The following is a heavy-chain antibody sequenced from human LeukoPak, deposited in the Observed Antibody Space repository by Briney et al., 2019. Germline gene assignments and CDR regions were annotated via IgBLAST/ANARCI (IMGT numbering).Heavy chain of an antibody. V-gene: IGHV3-30*03. CDR2: ISYDGSNK. D-gene: IGHD1-14*01. J-gene: IGHJ6*03. CDR3: ARVGPWVNPDYYYYYMDV. CDR1: GFTFSSYG. Sequence: PGRSLRLSCAASGFTFSSYGMHWVRQAPGKGLEWVAVISYDGSNKYYADSVKGRFTISRDNAKNSLYLQMNSLRAEDTAVYYCARVGPWVNPDYYYYYMDVRGKGTTVTVSS.